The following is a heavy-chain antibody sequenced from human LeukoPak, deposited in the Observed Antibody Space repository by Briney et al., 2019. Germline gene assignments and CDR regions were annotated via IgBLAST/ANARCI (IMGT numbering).Heavy chain of an antibody. J-gene: IGHJ4*02. CDR1: GGSISSYY. CDR3: ARDCGGDCGAFDY. V-gene: IGHV4-59*01. Sequence: SETLSLTCTVSGGSISSYYWSWIRQPPGKGLEWIGYIYYSGSTNYNPSLKSRVTISVDASKNQFSLKLSSVTAADTAVYYCARDCGGDCGAFDYWGQGTLVTVSS. D-gene: IGHD2-21*02. CDR2: IYYSGST.